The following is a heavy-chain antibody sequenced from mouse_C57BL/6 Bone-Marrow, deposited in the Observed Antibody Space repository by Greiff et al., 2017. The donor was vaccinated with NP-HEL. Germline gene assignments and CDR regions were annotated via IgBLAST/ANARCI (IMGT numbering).Heavy chain of an antibody. CDR2: IWSGGST. D-gene: IGHD1-1*01. Sequence: QVQLKQSGPGLVQPSQSLSITCTVSGFSLTSYGVHWVRQPPGKGLAWLGVIWSGGSTDYNAAFISRLSISKDNTKSQVFFKMNSLQADDTAIYYCAKTYYGRYWYFDVWGTGTTVTVSS. CDR1: GFSLTSYG. CDR3: AKTYYGRYWYFDV. J-gene: IGHJ1*03. V-gene: IGHV2-4*01.